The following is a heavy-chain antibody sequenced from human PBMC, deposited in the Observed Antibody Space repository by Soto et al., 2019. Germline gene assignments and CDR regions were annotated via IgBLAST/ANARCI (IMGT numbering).Heavy chain of an antibody. CDR3: ARHLWRDDYNWGYFDL. CDR1: GFTFSSYA. V-gene: IGHV3-30-3*01. CDR2: ISYDGSNK. D-gene: IGHD4-4*01. J-gene: IGHJ2*01. Sequence: QVQLVESGGGVVQPGRSLRLSCAASGFTFSSYAMHWVRQAPGKGLEWVAVISYDGSNKYYADSVKGRFTISRDNSKNXLYLQMNGLRAEDTAVYYCARHLWRDDYNWGYFDLWGRGTLVTVSS.